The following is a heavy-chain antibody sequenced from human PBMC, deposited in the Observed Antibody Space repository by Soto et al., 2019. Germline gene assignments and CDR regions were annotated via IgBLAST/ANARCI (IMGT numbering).Heavy chain of an antibody. CDR2: ISSNGGST. CDR3: AREPADLGDLSPYFDY. D-gene: IGHD3-16*02. V-gene: IGHV3-64*01. J-gene: IGHJ4*02. Sequence: GSLRLSCAASGFTFSNYGMHWVRQGPGKGLEYVSGISSNGGSTYYANSVKGRFTISRDNSKNTLYLQMGSLRAEDMAVYYCAREPADLGDLSPYFDYWGQGTLVTVSS. CDR1: GFTFSNYG.